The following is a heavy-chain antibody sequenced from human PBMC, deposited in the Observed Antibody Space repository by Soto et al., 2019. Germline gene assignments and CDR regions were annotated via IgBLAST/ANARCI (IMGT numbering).Heavy chain of an antibody. CDR2: IIPIFGTA. CDR3: ARETYYYDSSGRNWFDP. Sequence: QVQLVQSGAEVKKPGSSVKVSCKASGGIFSSYAISWVRQAPGQGLEWMGGIIPIFGTANYAQKFQGRVTITADESTSTAYMELSSLRSEDTAVYYCARETYYYDSSGRNWFDPWGQGTLVTVSS. D-gene: IGHD3-22*01. J-gene: IGHJ5*02. V-gene: IGHV1-69*12. CDR1: GGIFSSYA.